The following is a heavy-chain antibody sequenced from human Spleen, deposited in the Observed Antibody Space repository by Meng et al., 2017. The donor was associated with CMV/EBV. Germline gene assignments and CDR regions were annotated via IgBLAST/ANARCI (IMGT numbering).Heavy chain of an antibody. V-gene: IGHV6-1*01. D-gene: IGHD6-13*01. CDR2: TYYRSKWYN. Sequence: VSSNSAAWNWIRQSPSRGLEWLGRTYYRSKWYNDYAVSVKSRITINPDTSKNQFSLQLNSVTPEDTAVYYCAREHRIAAAGLSMDVWGQGTTVTVSS. CDR1: VSSNSAA. J-gene: IGHJ6*02. CDR3: AREHRIAAAGLSMDV.